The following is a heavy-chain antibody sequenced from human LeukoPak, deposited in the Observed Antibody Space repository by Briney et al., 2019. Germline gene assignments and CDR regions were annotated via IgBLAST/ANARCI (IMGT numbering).Heavy chain of an antibody. J-gene: IGHJ5*02. CDR1: GGSISSSSYY. V-gene: IGHV4-39*01. Sequence: SETLSLTCTVSGGSISSSSYYWGWIRQPPGKGLEWIGSIYYSGSTYYNPSLKSRVTISVDTSKNQFSLKLSSVTAADTAEYYCARQPGGPGPTLGWFDPWGQGTLVTVSS. CDR3: ARQPGGPGPTLGWFDP. CDR2: IYYSGST. D-gene: IGHD3-16*01.